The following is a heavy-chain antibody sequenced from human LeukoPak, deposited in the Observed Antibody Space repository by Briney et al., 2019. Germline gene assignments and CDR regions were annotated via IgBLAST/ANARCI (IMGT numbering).Heavy chain of an antibody. V-gene: IGHV3-20*04. Sequence: PGGSLRLSCAASGFKFDDYGMSWVRQAPGKGLEWVCDINWNGAWTGYADSVKGRFTISRDNAKNSLYLQMNSLRAEDTAVYYCARDRRHSPQFIAVAGNYFDYWGQGTLVTVSS. D-gene: IGHD6-19*01. CDR2: INWNGAWT. CDR1: GFKFDDYG. CDR3: ARDRRHSPQFIAVAGNYFDY. J-gene: IGHJ4*02.